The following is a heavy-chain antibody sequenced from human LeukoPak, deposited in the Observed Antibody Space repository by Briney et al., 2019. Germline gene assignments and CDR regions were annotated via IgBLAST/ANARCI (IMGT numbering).Heavy chain of an antibody. D-gene: IGHD1-26*01. CDR2: ISGSGGST. CDR3: ARDRGGSYSAIDY. CDR1: GLTFSSYA. J-gene: IGHJ4*02. V-gene: IGHV3-23*01. Sequence: PGGSLRLSCAASGLTFSSYAMSWVRQAPGKGLEWVSAISGSGGSTYYADSVKGRFTISRDNAKNSLYLQMNSLRAEDTAVCYCARDRGGSYSAIDYWGQGTLVTVSS.